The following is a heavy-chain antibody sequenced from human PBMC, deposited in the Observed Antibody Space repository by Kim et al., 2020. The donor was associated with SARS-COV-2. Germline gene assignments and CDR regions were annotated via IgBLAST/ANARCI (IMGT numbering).Heavy chain of an antibody. D-gene: IGHD1-26*01. CDR3: ARSYSGSYFAAFDI. V-gene: IGHV3-30*01. Sequence: VDAVKGRFTISRDNSKNTLYLKMNSLRAEDTAVYYCARSYSGSYFAAFDIWGQGTMVTVSS. J-gene: IGHJ3*02.